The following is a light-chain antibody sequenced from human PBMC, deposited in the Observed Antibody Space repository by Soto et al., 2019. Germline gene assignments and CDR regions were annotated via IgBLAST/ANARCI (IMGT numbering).Light chain of an antibody. V-gene: IGLV2-8*01. CDR1: SSDVGGYDY. CDR2: EVS. J-gene: IGLJ1*01. Sequence: ALTQPPSASGSPGQSVTISCTGTSSDVGGYDYVSWYQQHPGKAPKLMIFEVSKRPSGVPDRFSGSKSGNTASLTVSGLQAEDEADYYCSSYAGNTKGVFGTGTKVTVL. CDR3: SSYAGNTKGV.